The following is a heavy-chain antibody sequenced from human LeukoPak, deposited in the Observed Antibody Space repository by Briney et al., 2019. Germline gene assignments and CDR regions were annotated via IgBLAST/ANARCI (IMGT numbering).Heavy chain of an antibody. Sequence: SETLSLTCAVSGGSFSGYSYTWIRQPPRKGLEWIGEIIHSGGTSYNPSLKSRLTISVDTSRKQFSLKLTSVTAADTALYFCARGPLAFRRVAGIFSWGRGTQVTVSS. CDR1: GGSFSGYS. CDR3: ARGPLAFRRVAGIFS. V-gene: IGHV4-34*01. J-gene: IGHJ5*02. D-gene: IGHD6-19*01. CDR2: IIHSGGT.